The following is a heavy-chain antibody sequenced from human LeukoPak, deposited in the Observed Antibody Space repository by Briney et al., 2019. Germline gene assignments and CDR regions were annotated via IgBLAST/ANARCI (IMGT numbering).Heavy chain of an antibody. J-gene: IGHJ4*02. Sequence: SETLSLTCTVSGGSISSSSYYWGWIRQPPGKGLEWIGSIYYSGSTYYNPSLKSRVTISVDTSKNQFSLKLSSVTAADTAVYYCARDGMVVTADIDYWGQGTLVTVSS. D-gene: IGHD2-21*02. V-gene: IGHV4-39*07. CDR2: IYYSGST. CDR1: GGSISSSSYY. CDR3: ARDGMVVTADIDY.